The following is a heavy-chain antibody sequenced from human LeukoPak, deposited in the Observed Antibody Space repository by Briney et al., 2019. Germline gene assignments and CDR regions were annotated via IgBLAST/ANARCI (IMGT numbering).Heavy chain of an antibody. D-gene: IGHD2-8*01. CDR1: GGSFSGYY. CDR3: ARVPLMKGFDP. J-gene: IGHJ5*02. V-gene: IGHV4-34*01. Sequence: SETLSLACAVYGGSFSGYYWSWIRQPPGKGLEWIGEINHSGSTNYNPSLKSRVTISVDTSKNQFSLKLSSVTAADTAVYYCARVPLMKGFDPWGQGTLVTVSS. CDR2: INHSGST.